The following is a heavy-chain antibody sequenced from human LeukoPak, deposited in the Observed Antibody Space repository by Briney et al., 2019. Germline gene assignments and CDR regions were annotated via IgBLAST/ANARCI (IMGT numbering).Heavy chain of an antibody. CDR1: GGSISSGDYY. Sequence: SETLSLTCTVSGGSISSGDYYWSWIRQPPGKGLEWIGYIYYSGSTYYNPSLKSRVTISVDTSKNQFSLKLSSVTAADTAVYYCAREGYSSSRPHWFDPWGQGTLVTASS. CDR2: IYYSGST. D-gene: IGHD6-13*01. V-gene: IGHV4-30-4*01. J-gene: IGHJ5*02. CDR3: AREGYSSSRPHWFDP.